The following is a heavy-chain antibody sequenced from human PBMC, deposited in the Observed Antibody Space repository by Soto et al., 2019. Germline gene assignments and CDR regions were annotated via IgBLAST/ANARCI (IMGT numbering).Heavy chain of an antibody. J-gene: IGHJ4*02. CDR2: INPNSGNI. CDR3: ARGRASGSYYLLDY. CDR1: GDTFTTYD. Sequence: RASLKVSCKASGDTFTTYDINWGRQATGHGLEWMGWINPNSGNIGYAQRFQGRVTMTRDTAIRTAYMEVSSLRSDDTAVYYCARGRASGSYYLLDYWGQGTLVTVSS. D-gene: IGHD3-10*01. V-gene: IGHV1-8*01.